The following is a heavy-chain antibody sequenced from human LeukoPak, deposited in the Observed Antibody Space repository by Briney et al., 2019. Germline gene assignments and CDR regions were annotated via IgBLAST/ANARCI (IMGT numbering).Heavy chain of an antibody. J-gene: IGHJ4*02. D-gene: IGHD4-17*01. V-gene: IGHV4-34*01. Sequence: SETLSLTCAVYGGSFSGYYWSWIRQPPGKGLEWIGEINHSGSTNYNPSLKSRVTLSVDTSKNQFSLKLSSVTAADTAVYYCARGYYGDYSFDYWGQGTLVTVSS. CDR1: GGSFSGYY. CDR2: INHSGST. CDR3: ARGYYGDYSFDY.